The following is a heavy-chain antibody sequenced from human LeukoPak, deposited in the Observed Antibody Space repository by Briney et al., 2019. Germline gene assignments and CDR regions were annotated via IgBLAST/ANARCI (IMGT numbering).Heavy chain of an antibody. V-gene: IGHV1-18*01. D-gene: IGHD3-9*01. CDR3: ARVGVDYDILTGPLVPFDY. Sequence: RASVKVSCKASGYTFTSYGISWVRQAPGQGLEWMGWISAYNGNTNYAQKLQGRVTMTTDTSTSTAYMELRSLRSDDTAVYYCARVGVDYDILTGPLVPFDYWGQGTLVTVSS. J-gene: IGHJ4*02. CDR2: ISAYNGNT. CDR1: GYTFTSYG.